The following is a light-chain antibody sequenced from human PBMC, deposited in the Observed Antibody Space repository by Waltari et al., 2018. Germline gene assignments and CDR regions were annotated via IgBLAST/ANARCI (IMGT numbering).Light chain of an antibody. J-gene: IGLJ2*01. CDR2: DDK. CDR3: QSFDRGLSEYV. V-gene: IGLV1-40*01. Sequence: QSVLTQPPSLSGAPGQRVTISCSGRSSNIGAGDPVHWYQQFPGTAPKLIIHDDKDRPSGVPDRFSGSTSGTSATLAITDLQAEDEASYYCQSFDRGLSEYVFGGGTQVTVL. CDR1: SSNIGAGDP.